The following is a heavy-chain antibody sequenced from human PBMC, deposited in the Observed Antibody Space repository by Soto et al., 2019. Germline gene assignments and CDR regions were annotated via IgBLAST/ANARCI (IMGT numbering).Heavy chain of an antibody. CDR3: ARTYSSSWYSFGYYGMDV. D-gene: IGHD6-13*01. Sequence: LETLSLPCTVVGGSISGYYWRWILQHPGKGLEWIGYIYYSGSTNYNPSLKSRVTISVDTSKNQFSLKLSSVTAADTAVYYCARTYSSSWYSFGYYGMDVWGQGTTVTVSS. V-gene: IGHV4-59*08. CDR2: IYYSGST. J-gene: IGHJ6*02. CDR1: GGSISGYY.